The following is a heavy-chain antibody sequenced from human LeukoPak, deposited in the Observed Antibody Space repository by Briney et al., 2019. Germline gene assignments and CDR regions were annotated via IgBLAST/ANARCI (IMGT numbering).Heavy chain of an antibody. J-gene: IGHJ4*02. D-gene: IGHD6-19*01. Sequence: KPSETLSLTCAVYGGSFSGYYWSWIRQPPGKGLEWIGEINHSGSTNYNPSLKSRVTISVDTSKNQFSLKLSSVTAADTAVYYCARGTVAGHPYFDYWGQGTLVTVSS. V-gene: IGHV4-34*01. CDR1: GGSFSGYY. CDR2: INHSGST. CDR3: ARGTVAGHPYFDY.